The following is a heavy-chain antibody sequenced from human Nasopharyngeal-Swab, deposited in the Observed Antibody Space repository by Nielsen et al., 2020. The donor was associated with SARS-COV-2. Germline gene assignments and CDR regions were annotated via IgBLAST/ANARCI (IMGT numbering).Heavy chain of an antibody. V-gene: IGHV1-69*13. Sequence: SVKVSCKASGGTFSSYAISWVRQAPGQGLEWMGGIIPIFGTANYAQKFQGRVTITADESTSTAYMELSSPRSEDTAVYYCARDRGAVARNYYYYGMDVWGQGTTVTVSS. J-gene: IGHJ6*02. CDR1: GGTFSSYA. CDR3: ARDRGAVARNYYYYGMDV. CDR2: IIPIFGTA. D-gene: IGHD6-19*01.